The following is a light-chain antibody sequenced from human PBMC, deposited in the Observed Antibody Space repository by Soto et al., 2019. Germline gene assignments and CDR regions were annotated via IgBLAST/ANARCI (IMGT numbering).Light chain of an antibody. V-gene: IGKV1-39*01. J-gene: IGKJ1*01. CDR1: QSISSY. CDR2: AAS. Sequence: DIQMTQSPSSLSASVGDRVTITCRASQSISSYLNWYQQKPGKAPKLLIYAASSLQSGVPSRFSGSGSGTDFTLTISRLQPEDFATYYCQQSYSPRWTFGQGTKVEIK. CDR3: QQSYSPRWT.